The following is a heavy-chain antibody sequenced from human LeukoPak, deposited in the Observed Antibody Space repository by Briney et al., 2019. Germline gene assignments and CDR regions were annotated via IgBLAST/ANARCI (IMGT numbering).Heavy chain of an antibody. CDR3: ARGLDSSSSFTY. D-gene: IGHD6-6*01. Sequence: PGGSLRLSCAASGFTVSSNYMSWVRQAPGQGLEWVSVIYSGGSTYYADSVKGRFTISRDNSKNTLYLQMNSLRAEDTAVYYCARGLDSSSSFTYWGQGTLATVSS. J-gene: IGHJ4*02. V-gene: IGHV3-66*01. CDR1: GFTVSSNY. CDR2: IYSGGST.